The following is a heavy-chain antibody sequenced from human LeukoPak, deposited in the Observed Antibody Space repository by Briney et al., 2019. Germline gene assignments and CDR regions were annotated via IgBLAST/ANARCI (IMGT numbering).Heavy chain of an antibody. D-gene: IGHD3-10*01. CDR1: GFTFSSYG. CDR2: ISYDGSNK. CDR3: AKAAYVGPDIDY. Sequence: GGSLRLSCAASGFTFSSYGMHWVHQAPGKGLEWVAVISYDGSNKYYADSVKGRFTISRDNSKNTLYLQMNSLRAEDTAVYYCAKAAYVGPDIDYWGQGTLVTVSS. J-gene: IGHJ4*02. V-gene: IGHV3-30*18.